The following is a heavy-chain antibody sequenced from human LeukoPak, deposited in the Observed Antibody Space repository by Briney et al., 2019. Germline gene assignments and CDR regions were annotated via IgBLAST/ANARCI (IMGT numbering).Heavy chain of an antibody. V-gene: IGHV1-24*01. CDR3: ATVRYTYYYYGMDV. CDR1: GYTLTELS. D-gene: IGHD3-9*01. Sequence: ASVTVSFTVSGYTLTELSMHWVRQAPGKGLEWMGGFDPEDGETIYAQKFQGGVTMTEDTSTDTAYMELSSLRSEDTAVYYCATVRYTYYYYGMDVWGQGTTVTVSS. CDR2: FDPEDGET. J-gene: IGHJ6*02.